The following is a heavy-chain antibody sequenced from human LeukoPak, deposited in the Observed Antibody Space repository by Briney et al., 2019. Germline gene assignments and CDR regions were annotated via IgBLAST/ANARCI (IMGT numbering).Heavy chain of an antibody. CDR1: GFTFNSYT. D-gene: IGHD5-18*01. J-gene: IGHJ6*02. V-gene: IGHV3-21*01. CDR2: ISSGDVYI. Sequence: GGSLRLSCAASGFTFNSYTMNWVRQAPGKGLEWVSSISSGDVYIYYADSLKGRFTISRDNAKNSLYLQMNSLRAEDTAVYYCARDGRIQLWLRYYYGMDVWGQGTTVTVSS. CDR3: ARDGRIQLWLRYYYGMDV.